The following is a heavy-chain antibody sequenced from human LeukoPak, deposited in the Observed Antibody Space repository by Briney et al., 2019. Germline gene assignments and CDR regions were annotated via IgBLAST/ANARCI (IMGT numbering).Heavy chain of an antibody. Sequence: PSEALSLTCNVSGDSISGYYWSWIRQPPGMGLEWIGNIYYSGSTNYNPSLKSRVTISVDSSKNQFSLKLSSVTAADTAVYYCARGGYSYGSDPYFDSWGQGTLVTVSS. CDR3: ARGGYSYGSDPYFDS. J-gene: IGHJ4*02. D-gene: IGHD5-18*01. V-gene: IGHV4-59*08. CDR2: IYYSGST. CDR1: GDSISGYY.